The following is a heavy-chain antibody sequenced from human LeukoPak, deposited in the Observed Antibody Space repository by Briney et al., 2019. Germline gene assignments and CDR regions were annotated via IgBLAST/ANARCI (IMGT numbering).Heavy chain of an antibody. CDR2: INPSGGST. Sequence: ASVKVSCKASGYTFTSYYMHWVRQAPGQGLEWMGIINPSGGSTSYAQKFQGRVTMTRDTSTSTVYMELSSLRSEDTAVYYCARGDELTQHSGSYYSLDYWGQGTLVTVSS. CDR1: GYTFTSYY. V-gene: IGHV1-46*01. D-gene: IGHD1-26*01. CDR3: ARGDELTQHSGSYYSLDY. J-gene: IGHJ4*02.